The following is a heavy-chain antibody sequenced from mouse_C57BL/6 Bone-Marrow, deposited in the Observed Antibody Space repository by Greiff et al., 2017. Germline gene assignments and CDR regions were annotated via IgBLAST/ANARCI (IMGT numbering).Heavy chain of an antibody. CDR2: IDTSDSYT. Sequence: QVQLKQPGAELVMPGASVKLSCKASGYTFTSYWMHWVKQRPGQGLEWIGEIDTSDSYTNYTQKFKGKSTLTVDKSSSAAYMQLSSLTSEDSAVYYCAREGYGSSPYGYFDVCGTGTTVTVSS. CDR3: AREGYGSSPYGYFDV. D-gene: IGHD1-1*01. CDR1: GYTFTSYW. V-gene: IGHV1-69*01. J-gene: IGHJ1*03.